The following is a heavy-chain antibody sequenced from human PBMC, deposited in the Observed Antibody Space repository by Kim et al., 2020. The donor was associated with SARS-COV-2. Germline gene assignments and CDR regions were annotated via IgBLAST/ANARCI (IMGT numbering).Heavy chain of an antibody. V-gene: IGHV4-39*07. J-gene: IGHJ5*02. Sequence: NPSLLSRVTISVDTSKNQFSLKLSSVPAADPAVYYCARDKREQLANWFDPWGQGTLVTVSS. D-gene: IGHD6-13*01. CDR3: ARDKREQLANWFDP.